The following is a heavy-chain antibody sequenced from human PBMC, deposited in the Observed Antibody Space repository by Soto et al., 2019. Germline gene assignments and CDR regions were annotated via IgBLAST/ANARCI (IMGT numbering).Heavy chain of an antibody. V-gene: IGHV4-31*03. CDR1: GGSISSGGYY. Sequence: QVQLQESGPGLVKPSQTLSLTCTVSGGSISSGGYYWSWIRQHPGKGLEWIGYIYYSGSTYYNPSIKSRVTISVDTSKNQFSLKLSSVTAADTAVYYCARGWGEDSSSWAQKYNWFDPWGQGTLVTVSS. J-gene: IGHJ5*02. D-gene: IGHD6-13*01. CDR2: IYYSGST. CDR3: ARGWGEDSSSWAQKYNWFDP.